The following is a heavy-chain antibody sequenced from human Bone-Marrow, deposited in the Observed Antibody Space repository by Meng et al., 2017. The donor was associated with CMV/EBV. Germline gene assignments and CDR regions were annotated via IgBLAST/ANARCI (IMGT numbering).Heavy chain of an antibody. CDR3: AKNVGATTDDAFDI. D-gene: IGHD1-26*01. CDR1: GFTSRTYW. V-gene: IGHV3-7*03. J-gene: IGHJ3*02. Sequence: GESLKISCVASGFTSRTYWMSWVRQAPGKGLEWVANMNQDGSHKYYVDSVKGRFTISADNAKNSLYLQMNSLRAEDTAVYYCAKNVGATTDDAFDIWGQGTMVTVSS. CDR2: MNQDGSHK.